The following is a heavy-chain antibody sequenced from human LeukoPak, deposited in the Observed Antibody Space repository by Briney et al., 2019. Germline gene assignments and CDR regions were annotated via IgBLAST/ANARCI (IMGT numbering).Heavy chain of an antibody. J-gene: IGHJ4*02. CDR3: ARDLGIAVAGTVLGFDY. V-gene: IGHV3-21*01. Sequence: GGSLRLSCAAPGFTFSSYSMNWVRQAPGKGLEWVSSISSSSSYIYYADSVKGRFTISRDNAKNSLYLQMNSLRAEDTAVYYCARDLGIAVAGTVLGFDYWGQGTLVTVSS. D-gene: IGHD6-19*01. CDR2: ISSSSSYI. CDR1: GFTFSSYS.